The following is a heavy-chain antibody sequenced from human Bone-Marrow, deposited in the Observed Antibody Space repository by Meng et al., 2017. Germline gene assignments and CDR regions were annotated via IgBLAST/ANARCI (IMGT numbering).Heavy chain of an antibody. J-gene: IGHJ4*02. CDR3: ARDDWGPIGY. V-gene: IGHV3-33*01. D-gene: IGHD7-27*01. CDR2: IWYDGSNK. Sequence: QGPLVGSGGGVVQPGRSRRLSCAASGFTFSSYGMHWVRQAPGKGLEWVAVIWYDGSNKYYADSVKGRFTISRDNSKNTLYLQMNSLRAEDTAVYYCARDDWGPIGYWGQGTLVTVSS. CDR1: GFTFSSYG.